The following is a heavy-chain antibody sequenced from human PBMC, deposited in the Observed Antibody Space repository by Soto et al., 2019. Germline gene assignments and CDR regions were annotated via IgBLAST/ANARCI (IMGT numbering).Heavy chain of an antibody. D-gene: IGHD3-10*01. Sequence: ASVKVSCKASGYTFTGYYVHWVRQAPGQGLEWMGWINPNSGGTNYAQKFQGRVTMTRDTSISTAYMELSRLRSDDTAVYYCARGGWFGELSSQTPYYYYGMDVWGQGTTVTVSS. CDR1: GYTFTGYY. J-gene: IGHJ6*02. CDR3: ARGGWFGELSSQTPYYYYGMDV. CDR2: INPNSGGT. V-gene: IGHV1-2*02.